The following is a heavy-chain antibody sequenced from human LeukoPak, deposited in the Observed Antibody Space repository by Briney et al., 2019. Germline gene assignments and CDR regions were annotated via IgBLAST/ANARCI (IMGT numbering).Heavy chain of an antibody. CDR1: GFTFSSYA. V-gene: IGHV3-23*01. CDR2: ISGSGGST. Sequence: GGSLRLSCAASGFTFSSYAMSWVRQAPGKGLEWVSAISGSGGSTYYADSVKGRFTISRDNSKTPLSLQMNSLRAEDTAVYYCAKVDDSSGYYWDAFDIWGQGTMVTVSS. J-gene: IGHJ3*02. D-gene: IGHD3-22*01. CDR3: AKVDDSSGYYWDAFDI.